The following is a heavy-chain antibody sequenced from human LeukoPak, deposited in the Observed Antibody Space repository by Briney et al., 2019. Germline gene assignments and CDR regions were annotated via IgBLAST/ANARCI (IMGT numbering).Heavy chain of an antibody. Sequence: GESLKISCKGSGYSFTSCWIGWVRQMPGKGLEWMGIIYPGDSDTRYSPSFQGQVTVSADKSISTAYLQWSSLKASDTAMFYCAGGYYDFWCGYHDYWGQGTLVTVSS. V-gene: IGHV5-51*01. CDR1: GYSFTSCW. J-gene: IGHJ4*02. CDR2: IYPGDSDT. CDR3: AGGYYDFWCGYHDY. D-gene: IGHD3-3*01.